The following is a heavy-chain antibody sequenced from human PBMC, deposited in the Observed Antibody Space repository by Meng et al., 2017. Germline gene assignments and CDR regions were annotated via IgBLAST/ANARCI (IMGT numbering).Heavy chain of an antibody. CDR2: ISYDGSNK. V-gene: IGHV3-30*01. Sequence: QVQVVESGGGVVHPGRSWRLSCAASGFTFSSYAMHWVRQAPGKGLEWVAVISYDGSNKYYADSVKGRFTISRDNSKNTLYLQMNSLRAEDTAVYYCAGGLMVNDYWGQGTLVTVSS. CDR3: AGGLMVNDY. D-gene: IGHD3-10*01. J-gene: IGHJ4*02. CDR1: GFTFSSYA.